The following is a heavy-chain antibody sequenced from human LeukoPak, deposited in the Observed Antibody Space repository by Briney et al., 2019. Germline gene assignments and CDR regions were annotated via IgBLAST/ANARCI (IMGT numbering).Heavy chain of an antibody. J-gene: IGHJ5*02. CDR3: ERLWIVASWCDA. V-gene: IGHV4-39*02. Sequence: SETLSLTCTVSNGSMTSDSYYWAWIRQPPGKGLEWIGTIFYSGKTYYSASLKSRVTVSLDTSKKNFSLRLSSVTAADTAVYYCERLWIVASWCDAWGQGALVTVSS. D-gene: IGHD2-2*03. CDR1: NGSMTSDSYY. CDR2: IFYSGKT.